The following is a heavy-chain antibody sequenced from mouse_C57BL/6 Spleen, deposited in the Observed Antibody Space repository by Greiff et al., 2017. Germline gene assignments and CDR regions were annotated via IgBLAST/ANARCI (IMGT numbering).Heavy chain of an antibody. D-gene: IGHD2-2*01. Sequence: QVQLQQPGAELVKPGASVKLSCKASGYTFTSYWMQWVKQRPGQGLEWIGEIDPSDSYTNYNQKFKGKATLTVDTSSSTAYMQLSSLTSEDSAVYYCARSSYGYDVGAMDYWGQGTSVTVSS. CDR3: ARSSYGYDVGAMDY. CDR2: IDPSDSYT. J-gene: IGHJ4*01. V-gene: IGHV1-50*01. CDR1: GYTFTSYW.